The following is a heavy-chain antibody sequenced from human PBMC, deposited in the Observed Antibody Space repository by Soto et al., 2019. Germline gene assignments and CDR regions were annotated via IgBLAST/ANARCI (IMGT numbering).Heavy chain of an antibody. CDR2: ISYDGNNE. V-gene: IGHV3-30-3*01. J-gene: IGHJ3*02. D-gene: IGHD3-16*01. Sequence: GGSLRLSCAASGFSFSNYAMHWVRQAPGKGLEWVAVISYDGNNENYADSVKGRFTISRDNSKNTLYLQMNSLRSEDTAVYSCGRDKVGGVDGGPVDIWGQGTMVTVSS. CDR3: GRDKVGGVDGGPVDI. CDR1: GFSFSNYA.